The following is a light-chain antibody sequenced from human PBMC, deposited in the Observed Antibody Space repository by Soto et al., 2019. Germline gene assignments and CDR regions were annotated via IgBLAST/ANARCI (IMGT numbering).Light chain of an antibody. Sequence: QSALAQPASVSGSPGQSITITCTGSSSDVGYFEYVSWFQQHPDKAPRLIIYEVTNRPSGISNRFSGSKSGDTASLTISGLRAEDEAYYYCSSFTATSTYVFGTGTKVTVL. J-gene: IGLJ1*01. CDR1: SSDVGYFEY. CDR3: SSFTATSTYV. CDR2: EVT. V-gene: IGLV2-14*01.